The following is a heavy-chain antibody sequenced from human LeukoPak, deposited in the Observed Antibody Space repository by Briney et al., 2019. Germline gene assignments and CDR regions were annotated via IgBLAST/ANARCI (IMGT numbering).Heavy chain of an antibody. V-gene: IGHV3-7*01. CDR3: AIRRKIAARPFDY. CDR2: IKQDGSEK. CDR1: GFTFSSYW. Sequence: GSLRLSCAASGFTFSSYWMSWVRQAPGKGLEWVANIKQDGSEKYYVDSVKGRFTISRDNAKNSLYLQMNSLRAEDTAVYYCAIRRKIAARPFDYWGQGTLVTVSS. D-gene: IGHD6-6*01. J-gene: IGHJ4*02.